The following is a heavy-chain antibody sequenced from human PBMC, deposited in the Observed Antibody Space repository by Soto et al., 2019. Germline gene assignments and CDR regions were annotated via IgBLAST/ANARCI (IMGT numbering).Heavy chain of an antibody. Sequence: ASVKGSCKASGGTFSSDTISWVRQAPGQGLEWMGWISAYNGNTNYAQKLQGRVTMTTDTSTSTAHMELRSLRSDDTAVYYCARLFFAMAGFDYWGQGTLVTVSS. V-gene: IGHV1-18*01. CDR3: ARLFFAMAGFDY. D-gene: IGHD6-19*01. CDR2: ISAYNGNT. CDR1: GGTFSSDT. J-gene: IGHJ4*02.